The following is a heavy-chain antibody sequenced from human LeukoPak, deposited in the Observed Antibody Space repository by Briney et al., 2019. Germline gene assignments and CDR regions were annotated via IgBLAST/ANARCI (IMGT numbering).Heavy chain of an antibody. CDR3: ARGLGSCYSSICDYFNY. D-gene: IGHD2-15*01. V-gene: IGHV1-18*01. CDR2: ISAYNGNT. CDR1: GYTFTSYG. J-gene: IGHJ4*02. Sequence: ASVKVSCKASGYTFTSYGISWVRQAPGQGLEWMGWISAYNGNTNYAQKLQGRVTMTTDTSTSTAYMELRSLRSDDTAMYYCARGLGSCYSSICDYFNYWGQGTLVTVSS.